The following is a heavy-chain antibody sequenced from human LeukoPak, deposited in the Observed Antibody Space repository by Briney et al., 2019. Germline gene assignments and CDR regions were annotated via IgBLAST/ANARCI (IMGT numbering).Heavy chain of an antibody. Sequence: SETLSLTYTVSGGSISSYYWSWIRQPPGKGLEWIGYIYYSGSTNYNPSLKSRVTISVDTSKNQFSLKLSSVTAADTAVYYCASFIAVAGQVDYWGQGTLVTVSS. J-gene: IGHJ4*02. CDR3: ASFIAVAGQVDY. CDR2: IYYSGST. D-gene: IGHD6-19*01. CDR1: GGSISSYY. V-gene: IGHV4-59*01.